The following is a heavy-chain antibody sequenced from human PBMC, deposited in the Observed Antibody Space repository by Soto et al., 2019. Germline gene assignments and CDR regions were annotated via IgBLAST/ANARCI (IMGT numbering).Heavy chain of an antibody. CDR2: ISSSSSYI. J-gene: IGHJ6*02. CDR1: GFTFSSYS. CDR3: GTPGYRDNYYGMDV. Sequence: PGGSLRLSCAASGFTFSSYSMNWVRQAPGKGLEWVSSISSSSSYIYYADSVKGRFTISRDNAKNSLYLQMNSLRAEDTAVYYCGTPGYRDNYYGMDVWGQGTTVTVSS. V-gene: IGHV3-21*01. D-gene: IGHD5-18*01.